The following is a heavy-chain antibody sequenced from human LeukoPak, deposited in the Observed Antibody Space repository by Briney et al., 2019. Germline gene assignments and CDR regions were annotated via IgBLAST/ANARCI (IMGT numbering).Heavy chain of an antibody. J-gene: IGHJ5*02. CDR3: VTSPRGYSGWFDP. CDR2: IIPMFGSV. D-gene: IGHD3-3*01. CDR1: GDTFSNYA. V-gene: IGHV1-69*13. Sequence: ASVKVSCKASGDTFSNYAINWVRQAPRQGLEWMGRIIPMFGSVNYAQRFQGRVTITADESTITAYMDLSSLRSDDTAVYYCVTSPRGYSGWFDPWGQGTLVTVSS.